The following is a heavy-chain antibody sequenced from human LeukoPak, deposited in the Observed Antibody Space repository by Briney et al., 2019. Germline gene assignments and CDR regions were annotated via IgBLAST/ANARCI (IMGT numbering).Heavy chain of an antibody. J-gene: IGHJ3*02. Sequence: GGSLRLSCAVSGFTFSNYWMTWVRQAPGRGLEWVANIKQDGSDKNYVDSVKGRFTISRDNAKNSPYLEMNSLRAEDTAVYYCARDESPRSGTTWYDGFDIWGQGTMVTVSS. D-gene: IGHD2-2*01. V-gene: IGHV3-7*04. CDR1: GFTFSNYW. CDR3: ARDESPRSGTTWYDGFDI. CDR2: IKQDGSDK.